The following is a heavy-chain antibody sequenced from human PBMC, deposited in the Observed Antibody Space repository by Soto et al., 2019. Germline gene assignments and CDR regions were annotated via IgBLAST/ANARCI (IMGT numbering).Heavy chain of an antibody. CDR1: GFTFSSYG. V-gene: IGHV3-48*02. J-gene: IGHJ4*02. CDR2: ISSSSSNI. CDR3: ARVLGYSSGPWSVSHY. Sequence: EVQVVESGGGFAQPGGSLRLSCAASGFTFSSYGMTWVRQSPGKGLEWVSYISSSSSNIYYTDSVKGRFTISRDNVKNSLYLQMSSLRDEDTGVYYCARVLGYSSGPWSVSHYWGQGTLVTVSS. D-gene: IGHD6-19*01.